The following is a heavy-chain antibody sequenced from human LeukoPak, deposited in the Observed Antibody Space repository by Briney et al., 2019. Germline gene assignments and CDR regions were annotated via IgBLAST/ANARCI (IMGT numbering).Heavy chain of an antibody. Sequence: ASVKVSCQASGYTFSGHYMHWVRQAPGQGLEWMGGIIPIFGTANYAQKFQGRVTITADESTSTAYMELSSLRSEDTAVYYCARGRGGLTTVTTFDYWGQGTLVTVSS. V-gene: IGHV1-69*13. CDR3: ARGRGGLTTVTTFDY. CDR1: GYTFSGHY. CDR2: IIPIFGTA. J-gene: IGHJ4*02. D-gene: IGHD4-17*01.